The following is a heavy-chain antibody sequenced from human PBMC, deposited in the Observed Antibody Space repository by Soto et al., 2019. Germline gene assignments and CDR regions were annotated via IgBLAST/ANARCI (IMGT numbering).Heavy chain of an antibody. CDR1: GYTFTSYG. CDR3: ATVPGYSSGWNLVIDY. D-gene: IGHD6-19*01. Sequence: QVQLVQSGAEVKKPGASVKVSCKASGYTFTSYGISWVRQAPGQGLEWMGWISAYNGNTNYVQKLQGRVTMTTDTXTXKAYMELRSLRSDDTAVYYCATVPGYSSGWNLVIDYWGQGTLVTVSS. J-gene: IGHJ4*02. CDR2: ISAYNGNT. V-gene: IGHV1-18*01.